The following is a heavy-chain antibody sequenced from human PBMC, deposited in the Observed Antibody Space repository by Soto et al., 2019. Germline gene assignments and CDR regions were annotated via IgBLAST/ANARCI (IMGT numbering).Heavy chain of an antibody. CDR2: MNPDSGTT. CDR1: GYTFTTYD. D-gene: IGHD7-27*01. Sequence: ASVKGSCKASGYTFTTYDINWLRQARGQGLQWMGWMNPDSGTTGYAQTFQGRVTLTRDTSMNTAYMELSRLTYEDTAVYYCTRNRRETGDFDFWGQGTLVXVSS. CDR3: TRNRRETGDFDF. J-gene: IGHJ4*02. V-gene: IGHV1-8*01.